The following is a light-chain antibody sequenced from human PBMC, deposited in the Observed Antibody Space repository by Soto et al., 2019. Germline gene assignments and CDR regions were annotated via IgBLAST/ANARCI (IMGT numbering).Light chain of an antibody. J-gene: IGKJ1*01. CDR1: QSVSSSY. V-gene: IGKV3-20*01. Sequence: EIVLTQSPGTLSLSPGERATLSCRASQSVSSSYLAWYQQKPGQAPRFIIYGASSRATGIPDRFSGSGSGTDFTLTISRLEPEDFAVYYCQQYGTSPRTFGQGTKVDIK. CDR3: QQYGTSPRT. CDR2: GAS.